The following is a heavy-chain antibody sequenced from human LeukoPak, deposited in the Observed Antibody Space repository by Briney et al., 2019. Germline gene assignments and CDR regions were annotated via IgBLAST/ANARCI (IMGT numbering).Heavy chain of an antibody. V-gene: IGHV3-11*04. D-gene: IGHD6-13*01. CDR3: ARDPKGYSSSWYYFDY. Sequence: PGGSLRLSCAASGFIFRDYYMSWIRQAPGKGLEWVSYISSSGSTIYYADSVKGRFTISRDNAKNSLYLQMNSLRAEDTAVYYCARDPKGYSSSWYYFDYWGQGTLVTVSS. J-gene: IGHJ4*02. CDR1: GFIFRDYY. CDR2: ISSSGSTI.